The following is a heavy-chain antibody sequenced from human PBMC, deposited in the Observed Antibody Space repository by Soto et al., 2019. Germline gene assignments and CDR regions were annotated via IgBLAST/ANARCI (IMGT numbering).Heavy chain of an antibody. D-gene: IGHD3-22*01. CDR3: AKDGYDDSRGYYYGSAPFDL. Sequence: PGGSLRLSCSASGFTFSSYAMHWVRQAPGKGLEYVSSISTNGGSTYYADSVKGRFTISRDNSKNTLYLQMNSLRAEDTAVYYCAKDGYDDSRGYYYGSAPFDLWGQGTLVTVSS. CDR1: GFTFSSYA. CDR2: ISTNGGST. V-gene: IGHV3-64*04. J-gene: IGHJ5*02.